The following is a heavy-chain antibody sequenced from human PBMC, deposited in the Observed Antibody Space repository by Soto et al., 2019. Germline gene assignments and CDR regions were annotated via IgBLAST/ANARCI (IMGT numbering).Heavy chain of an antibody. CDR2: ISDSGSI. CDR3: ARHDHGSGWFAVYRY. V-gene: IGHV4-59*08. Sequence: QVQLQESGPGLVKPSETLSLTCTVSGVSISSYYWSWIRQPPGKGLGWIGSISDSGSINYNPHRKSRDTLTADNPKNQFSQNLSSVTAADTATYYCARHDHGSGWFAVYRYCGQGTLVTVSS. D-gene: IGHD6-19*01. CDR1: GVSISSYY. J-gene: IGHJ4*02.